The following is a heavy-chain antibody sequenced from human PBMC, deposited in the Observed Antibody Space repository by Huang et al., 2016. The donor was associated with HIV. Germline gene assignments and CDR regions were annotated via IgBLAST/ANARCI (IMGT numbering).Heavy chain of an antibody. V-gene: IGHV3-30-3*01. Sequence: QVQLVESGGGVVKPGRSLRLSCSASGFAFSSYAMHWVRQARGKGLEWVGVISIDGSNKSYAHSVKGRFTIARDNSKGTVYLQMNGLRPEDTAVYSCARTGSYYYGSGSYHFGDYWGQGTLVTVSS. CDR3: ARTGSYYYGSGSYHFGDY. CDR2: ISIDGSNK. D-gene: IGHD3-10*01. J-gene: IGHJ4*02. CDR1: GFAFSSYA.